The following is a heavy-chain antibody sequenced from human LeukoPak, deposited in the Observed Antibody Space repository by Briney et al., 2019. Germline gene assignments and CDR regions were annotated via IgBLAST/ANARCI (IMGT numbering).Heavy chain of an antibody. J-gene: IGHJ4*02. Sequence: SGPTLVNPTQTLTLTCTFSGFSLSTSGVGVGWIRQPPGKALEWVAVIYWDDDRRYSPSLKSRVTITGDTSKNQVVLTMTNMDPGDTAIYYCAHSPDSSGYYYFDHWGQGTLVTVSS. CDR2: IYWDDDR. D-gene: IGHD3-22*01. V-gene: IGHV2-5*02. CDR3: AHSPDSSGYYYFDH. CDR1: GFSLSTSGVG.